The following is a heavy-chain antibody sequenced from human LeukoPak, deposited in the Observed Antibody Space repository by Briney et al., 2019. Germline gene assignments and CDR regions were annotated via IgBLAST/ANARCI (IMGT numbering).Heavy chain of an antibody. CDR2: ISQSEIT. V-gene: IGHV4-34*10. CDR1: GGSFSDYY. CDR3: ARDRQQLARDNWFDP. J-gene: IGHJ5*02. Sequence: SETLSLTCSVSGGSFSDYYWSWIRQPPGKGLEWIGEISQSEITNYNPSLKSRVTMSVDTSKNQFSLKLSSVTAADTAVYYCARDRQQLARDNWFDPWGQGTLVTVSS. D-gene: IGHD6-13*01.